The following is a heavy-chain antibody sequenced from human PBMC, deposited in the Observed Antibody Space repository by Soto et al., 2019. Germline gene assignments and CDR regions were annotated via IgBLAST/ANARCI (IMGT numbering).Heavy chain of an antibody. J-gene: IGHJ4*02. CDR3: ARGSVHFYDNSFDY. CDR2: INQDGSER. CDR1: GFSLIPYW. D-gene: IGHD3-22*01. V-gene: IGHV3-7*03. Sequence: GGSLRLSCGASGFSLIPYWMSWVRQAPGKGLEWVANINQDGSERNYVDSVRGRFTISRDNAQNSVFLQMNSLRAEDMAVYFCARGSVHFYDNSFDYWGQGTPVTVSS.